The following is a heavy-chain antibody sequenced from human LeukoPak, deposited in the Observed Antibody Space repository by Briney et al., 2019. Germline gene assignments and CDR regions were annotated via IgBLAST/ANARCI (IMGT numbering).Heavy chain of an antibody. D-gene: IGHD3-10*01. Sequence: SETLSLTCTVSGGSISSYYWSWIRQPPGKGLEWIGYIYYSGSTKYNPSLKSRVTISVDTSKKQFSLKLSSVTAADTAVYYCARAKSITMVRGANFDYWGQGTLVTVSS. CDR3: ARAKSITMVRGANFDY. J-gene: IGHJ4*02. V-gene: IGHV4-59*01. CDR1: GGSISSYY. CDR2: IYYSGST.